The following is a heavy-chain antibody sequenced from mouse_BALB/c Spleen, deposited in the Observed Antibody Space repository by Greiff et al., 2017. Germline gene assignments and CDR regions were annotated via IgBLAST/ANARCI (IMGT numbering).Heavy chain of an antibody. CDR3: ARAQDYFDY. Sequence: EVMLVESGGGLVQPGGSRKLSCAASGFTFSSFGMHWVRQAPEKGLEWVAYISSGSSTIYYADTVKGRFTISRDNPKNTLFLQMTSLRSEDTAMYYCARAQDYFDYWGQGTTLTVSS. J-gene: IGHJ2*01. CDR2: ISSGSSTI. V-gene: IGHV5-17*02. CDR1: GFTFSSFG.